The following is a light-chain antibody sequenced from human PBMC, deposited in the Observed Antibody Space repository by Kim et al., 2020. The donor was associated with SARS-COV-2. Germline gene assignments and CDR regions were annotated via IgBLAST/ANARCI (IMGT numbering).Light chain of an antibody. J-gene: IGKJ1*01. Sequence: EIVLTQSPGTLSLSPGERATLSCRASQSVGSSFAWYQQKPGQAPRLLIYDAFSRATGIPARFSGSGSVTDFTLTISSLEPEDFAVYYCQQRGKWPLTFGQGTKVDIK. CDR1: QSVGSS. V-gene: IGKV3-11*01. CDR2: DAF. CDR3: QQRGKWPLT.